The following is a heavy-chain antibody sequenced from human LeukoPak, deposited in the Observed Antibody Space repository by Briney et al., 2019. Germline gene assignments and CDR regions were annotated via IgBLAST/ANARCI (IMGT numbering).Heavy chain of an antibody. V-gene: IGHV2-5*01. CDR3: ARARGSSVVATFRPIDY. J-gene: IGHJ4*02. CDR2: IYWNDDK. D-gene: IGHD2-2*01. CDR1: GFSLSTTGVG. Sequence: ESGPTLVNPTQTLTLTCTFSGFSLSTTGVGVGWIRQPPGKALEWLALIYWNDDKRYRPSLKSRLTITKDTSKNQAVLTMTNMDPVDTATYYCARARGSSVVATFRPIDYWGQGTLVTVSS.